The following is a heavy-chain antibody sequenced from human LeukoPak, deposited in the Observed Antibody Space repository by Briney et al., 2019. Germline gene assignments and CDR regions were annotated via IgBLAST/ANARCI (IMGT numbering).Heavy chain of an antibody. CDR2: IYYSGST. J-gene: IGHJ4*02. CDR1: GGSISSYY. V-gene: IGHV4-59*08. Sequence: PLETLSLTCTVSGGSISSYYWSWIRQPPGKGLEWIGYIYYSGSTNYNPSLKSRVTISVDTSKNQFSLKLSSVTAADTAVYYCARHSQWLAIFDYWGQGTLVTVSS. CDR3: ARHSQWLAIFDY. D-gene: IGHD6-19*01.